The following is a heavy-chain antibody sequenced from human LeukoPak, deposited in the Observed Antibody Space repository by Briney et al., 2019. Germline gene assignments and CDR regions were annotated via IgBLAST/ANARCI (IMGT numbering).Heavy chain of an antibody. V-gene: IGHV3-48*01. J-gene: IGHJ4*02. Sequence: GGSLRLSCVASGFSFSRFGMNWVRQAPGKALEWISHISSTSGDVYYADSVKGRFTISRDNAKNSLYLQMNSLRVEDTAIYYCAQKGGTDHWGQGTLATVSS. CDR1: GFSFSRFG. D-gene: IGHD2-15*01. CDR3: AQKGGTDH. CDR2: ISSTSGDV.